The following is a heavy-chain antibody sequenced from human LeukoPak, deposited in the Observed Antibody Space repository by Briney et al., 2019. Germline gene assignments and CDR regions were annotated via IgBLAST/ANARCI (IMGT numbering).Heavy chain of an antibody. CDR2: IKSKTAGGTM. CDR3: ATEGYHSGSSTFDY. J-gene: IGHJ4*02. V-gene: IGHV3-15*01. CDR1: GFTFTNAW. D-gene: IGHD3-10*01. Sequence: GGSLRLSCAASGFTFTNAWMSWVRQAPGKGLEWVGRIKSKTAGGTMDYAAPVIGRITISRDDSKNTVVLQMNSLKTEDTAVYFCATEGYHSGSSTFDYWGQGTLVTVSS.